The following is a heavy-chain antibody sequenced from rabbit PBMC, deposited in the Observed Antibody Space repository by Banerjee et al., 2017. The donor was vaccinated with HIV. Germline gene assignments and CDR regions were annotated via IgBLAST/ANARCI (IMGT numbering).Heavy chain of an antibody. CDR1: GIDFSNYG. D-gene: IGHD4-1*01. J-gene: IGHJ4*01. CDR2: INTSSGST. CDR3: ARDLAGVIGWNFGL. V-gene: IGHV1S45*01. Sequence: QEQLVESGGGLVTLGGSLKLSCKASGIDFSNYGISWVRQAPGKGLEWIACINTSSGSTVYATWAKGRFTISRTSSTTVALQMTSLTAADTATYLCARDLAGVIGWNFGLWGQGPLVTVS.